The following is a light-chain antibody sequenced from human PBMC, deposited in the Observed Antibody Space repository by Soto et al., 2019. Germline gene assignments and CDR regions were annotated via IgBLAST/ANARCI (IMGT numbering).Light chain of an antibody. J-gene: IGKJ3*01. V-gene: IGKV4-1*01. CDR3: QQYYSAPPLFA. CDR1: QSVLHSKNY. CDR2: WAS. Sequence: DIVMTQSPDSLSVSLGERATINCKSSQSVLHSKNYLAWYQQKPGQPPKLLIYWASTRESGVPDRFSGSGSETNFTLTISSLQAEDVAVYYCQQYYSAPPLFAFGPGTKVDIK.